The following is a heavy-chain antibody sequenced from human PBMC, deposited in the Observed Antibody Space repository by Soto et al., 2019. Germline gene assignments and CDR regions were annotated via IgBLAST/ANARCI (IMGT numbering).Heavy chain of an antibody. CDR3: ARGRGRRNWFDP. CDR1: GGSFSGYY. V-gene: IGHV4-34*01. D-gene: IGHD3-10*01. J-gene: IGHJ5*02. Sequence: QVQLQQWGAGLLKPSETLSLTCAVYGGSFSGYYWSWIRQPPGKGLEWIGEINHSGSTNYNPSLTSRVTISVDTAKNQFSLKLSSVTAADTAVYYCARGRGRRNWFDPLGQGTLVTVSS. CDR2: INHSGST.